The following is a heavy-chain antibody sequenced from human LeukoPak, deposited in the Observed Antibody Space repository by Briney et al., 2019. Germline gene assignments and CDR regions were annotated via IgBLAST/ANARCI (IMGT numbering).Heavy chain of an antibody. V-gene: IGHV4-59*01. D-gene: IGHD3-22*01. CDR2: TYYTGST. CDR1: GGSINTYY. Sequence: SETLSLTCNVSGGSINTYYWNWIRQPPGKGLEWIGYTYYTGSTNQNPSLKSRVTISVDTSKKQFSLKLSSVTAADTAMYYCARVPDTSYWYFDLWGRGTLVTVSS. CDR3: ARVPDTSYWYFDL. J-gene: IGHJ2*01.